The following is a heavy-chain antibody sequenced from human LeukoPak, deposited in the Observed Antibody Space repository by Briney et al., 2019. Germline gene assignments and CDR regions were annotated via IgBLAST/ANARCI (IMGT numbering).Heavy chain of an antibody. J-gene: IGHJ5*02. D-gene: IGHD5-18*01. CDR2: INTNTGNP. Sequence: GASVKVSCKASGYIFTSYAMNWVRQAPGQGHEWMGWINTNTGNPTYAQGFTGRFVFSLDTSVNTAYLQISSLKVDDTAVYYCAREGGSSGYSYGYNWFAPWGQGTLVTVSS. CDR3: AREGGSSGYSYGYNWFAP. V-gene: IGHV7-4-1*02. CDR1: GYIFTSYA.